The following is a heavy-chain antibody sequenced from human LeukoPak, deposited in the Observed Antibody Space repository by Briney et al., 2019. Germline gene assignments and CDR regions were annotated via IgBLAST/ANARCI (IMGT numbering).Heavy chain of an antibody. CDR2: IRNDGSYE. V-gene: IGHV3-30*02. Sequence: GGSLRLSCAAAGFTFSDYGMHWVRQAPGKGPEWVAFIRNDGSYEYYPDSVKGRFTISRDNYRDALFLQMNSLRAEDTVVYYCAKGGSPSHNCFNSWGQGTLVTVSS. CDR3: AKGGSPSHNCFNS. CDR1: GFTFSDYG. D-gene: IGHD2-15*01. J-gene: IGHJ5*01.